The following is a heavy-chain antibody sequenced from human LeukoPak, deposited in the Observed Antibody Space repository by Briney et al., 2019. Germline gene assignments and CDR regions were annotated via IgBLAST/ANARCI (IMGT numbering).Heavy chain of an antibody. Sequence: ASVKVSCKASGYTFTNSYIHWVRQAPGQGLEWMGWISAYNGNTNYAQKLQGRVTMTTDTSTSTAYMELRSLRSDDTAVYYCARGEEYYYDSSGYSLDPWGQGTLVTVSS. CDR3: ARGEEYYYDSSGYSLDP. V-gene: IGHV1-18*04. D-gene: IGHD3-22*01. CDR1: GYTFTNSY. CDR2: ISAYNGNT. J-gene: IGHJ5*02.